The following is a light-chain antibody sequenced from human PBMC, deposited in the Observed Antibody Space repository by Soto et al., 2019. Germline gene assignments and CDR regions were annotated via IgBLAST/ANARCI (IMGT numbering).Light chain of an antibody. J-gene: IGKJ1*01. Sequence: EIVLTQSPATLSLSPGERATLSCRASQSVSSNLAWYQQKPGQAPRLLIYSASTRATGIPARFSGSGSGTEFTLTISSLQSEDFAVYYCQQYNNWPPTFGQGTKVDIK. CDR2: SAS. V-gene: IGKV3-15*01. CDR1: QSVSSN. CDR3: QQYNNWPPT.